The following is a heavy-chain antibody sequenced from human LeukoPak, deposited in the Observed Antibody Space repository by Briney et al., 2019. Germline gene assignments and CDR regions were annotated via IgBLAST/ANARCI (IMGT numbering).Heavy chain of an antibody. D-gene: IGHD1-14*01. V-gene: IGHV3-30-3*01. Sequence: GRSLRLSCAASGFTFSSYAMHWVRQAPGKGPEWVAVISYDGNNKYYADSVKGRFTISRDNSKNTLDLQMNSLRAEDTAVYYCARHRGPTLYNTVYFDCWGQGTLVTVSS. CDR1: GFTFSSYA. CDR2: ISYDGNNK. J-gene: IGHJ4*02. CDR3: ARHRGPTLYNTVYFDC.